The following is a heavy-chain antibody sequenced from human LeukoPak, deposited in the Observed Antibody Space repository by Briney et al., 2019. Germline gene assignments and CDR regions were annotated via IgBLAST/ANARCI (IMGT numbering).Heavy chain of an antibody. D-gene: IGHD6-19*01. CDR3: ARFPGIAVAGSYYFDY. V-gene: IGHV4-61*02. CDR2: IYTSGST. J-gene: IGHJ4*02. Sequence: SQTLSLTCTVSGGSISSGSYYWSWIRQPAGKGLEWIGRIYTSGSTNYNPSLKSRVTISVDTSKYQFSLKLSSVTAADTAVYYCARFPGIAVAGSYYFDYWGQGTLVTVSS. CDR1: GGSISSGSYY.